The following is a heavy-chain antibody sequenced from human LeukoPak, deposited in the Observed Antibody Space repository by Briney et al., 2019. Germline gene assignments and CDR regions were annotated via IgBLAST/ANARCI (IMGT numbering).Heavy chain of an antibody. CDR3: ARDRMSYGDPFYYYYGMDV. CDR1: GFTFSSYG. D-gene: IGHD4-17*01. J-gene: IGHJ6*02. CDR2: IWYDGSNK. Sequence: PGGSLRLSCAASGFTFSSYGMHWVRQAPGKGLEWVAVIWYDGSNKYYADSVNGRFTNSRDNSKNTLYLQMNSLRAEHTAVYYCARDRMSYGDPFYYYYGMDVWGQGTTVTVSS. V-gene: IGHV3-33*01.